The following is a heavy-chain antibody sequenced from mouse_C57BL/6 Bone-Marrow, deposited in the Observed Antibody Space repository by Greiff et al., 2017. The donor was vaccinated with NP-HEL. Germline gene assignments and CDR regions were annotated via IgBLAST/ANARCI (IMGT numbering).Heavy chain of an antibody. CDR3: ARRAGNYYFDY. Sequence: QVQLQQPGAELVRPGTSVKLSCKASGYTFTSYWMHWVKQRPGQGLEWIGVIDPSDSYTNYNQKFKGKATLTVDTYSSTAYMQLSSLTSEDSAVYYCARRAGNYYFDYWGQGTTLTVSS. J-gene: IGHJ2*01. V-gene: IGHV1-59*01. CDR2: IDPSDSYT. CDR1: GYTFTSYW. D-gene: IGHD2-1*01.